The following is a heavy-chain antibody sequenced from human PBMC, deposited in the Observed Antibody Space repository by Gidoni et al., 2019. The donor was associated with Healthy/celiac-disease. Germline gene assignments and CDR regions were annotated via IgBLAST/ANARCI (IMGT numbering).Heavy chain of an antibody. CDR3: AITRSSGSVYYFDY. V-gene: IGHV1-8*01. J-gene: IGHJ4*02. Sequence: QVQLVPSGAEVTKPGASVKVSCKASGHTFTIYDINWVRQATGQGLEWMGWMNPNSGNTGYAQKFQGRVTMTRNTSISTAYMELSSLRSEDTAVYYCAITRSSGSVYYFDYWGQGTLVTVSS. CDR2: MNPNSGNT. CDR1: GHTFTIYD. D-gene: IGHD6-6*01.